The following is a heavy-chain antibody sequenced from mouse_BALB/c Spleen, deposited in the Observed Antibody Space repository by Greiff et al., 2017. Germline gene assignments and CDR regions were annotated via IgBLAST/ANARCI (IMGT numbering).Heavy chain of an antibody. V-gene: IGHV7-3*02. CDR3: ARALWDDWYFDV. CDR2: IRNKANGYTT. J-gene: IGHJ1*01. Sequence: VQLKESGGGLVQPGGSLRLSCATSGFTFTDYYMSWVRQPPGKALEWLGFIRNKANGYTTEYSASVKGRFTISRDNSQSILYLQMNTLRAEDSATYYCARALWDDWYFDVWGAGTTVTVSS. CDR1: GFTFTDYY. D-gene: IGHD4-1*01.